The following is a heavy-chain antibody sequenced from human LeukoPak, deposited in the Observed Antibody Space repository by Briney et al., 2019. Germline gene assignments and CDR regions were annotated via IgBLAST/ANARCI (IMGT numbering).Heavy chain of an antibody. Sequence: GGSLRLSCAASGFTFNDYAMHWVRQAPGKGLEWVSGISWNSGTMGYADSVKGRFTISRDNAKNSLYLQMNSLRAEDTALYYCAKEVPYGSGSYYDYWGQGTLVTVSS. V-gene: IGHV3-9*01. CDR1: GFTFNDYA. D-gene: IGHD3-10*01. CDR2: ISWNSGTM. CDR3: AKEVPYGSGSYYDY. J-gene: IGHJ4*02.